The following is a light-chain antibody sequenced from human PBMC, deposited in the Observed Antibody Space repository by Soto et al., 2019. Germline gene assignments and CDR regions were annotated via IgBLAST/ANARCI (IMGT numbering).Light chain of an antibody. CDR3: SSYTSSSTYV. Sequence: QSALTQPASVSGSPGQSITISCTGTISDVGSYNYVSWYQQHPGKAPQLMIYDVSYRPSGVSNRFSGSKSGNTASLTISGLQAEDEADYYCSSYTSSSTYVFGPGTKVTVL. CDR2: DVS. CDR1: ISDVGSYNY. V-gene: IGLV2-14*01. J-gene: IGLJ1*01.